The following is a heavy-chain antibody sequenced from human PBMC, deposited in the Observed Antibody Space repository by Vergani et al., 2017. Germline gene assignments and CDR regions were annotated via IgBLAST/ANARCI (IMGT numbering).Heavy chain of an antibody. J-gene: IGHJ6*03. D-gene: IGHD1-7*01. Sequence: QITLKESGPTLVKPTQTLTLTCTFSGFSLNTRGVSVAWIRQPPGKALDWLALIYWNDDQHYSPSLNNRVTITKDTSKNQVVLTMTNMDYVDTGTYYCVYRKTEGGTTGCFCPFYYDYYMDVWGKGTTVTVSS. V-gene: IGHV2-5*04. CDR1: GFSLNTRGVS. CDR2: IYWNDDQ. CDR3: VYRKTEGGTTGCFCPFYYDYYMDV.